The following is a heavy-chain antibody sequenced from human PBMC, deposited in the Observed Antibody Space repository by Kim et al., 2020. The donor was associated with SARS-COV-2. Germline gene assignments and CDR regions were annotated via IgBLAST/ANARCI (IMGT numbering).Heavy chain of an antibody. CDR1: GGSISSYY. J-gene: IGHJ6*02. V-gene: IGHV4-59*13. CDR2: IYYSGST. CDR3: ARGLDTAMVIDYYYYGMDV. Sequence: SETLSLTCAVSGGSISSYYWSWIRQPPGKGLEWIGYIYYSGSTNYNPSLKSRVTISVDTSKNQFSLKLSSVTAADTAVYYCARGLDTAMVIDYYYYGMDVWGQGTTVTVSS. D-gene: IGHD5-18*01.